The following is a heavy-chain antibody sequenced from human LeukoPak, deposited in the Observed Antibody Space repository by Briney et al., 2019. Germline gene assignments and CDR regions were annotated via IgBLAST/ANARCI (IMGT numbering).Heavy chain of an antibody. CDR2: IYPGDSDT. CDR3: ARLRVDGYKGYYFDY. Sequence: GESLKISCKGSGYSFTSYWIGWVRQMPGKGLEWMGIIYPGDSDTRYSPSFQGQVPNFAGQFISTAYLQNKNLEAPGTAMYFRARLRVDGYKGYYFDYWGQGTLVTVSS. CDR1: GYSFTSYW. V-gene: IGHV5-51*01. D-gene: IGHD5-24*01. J-gene: IGHJ4*02.